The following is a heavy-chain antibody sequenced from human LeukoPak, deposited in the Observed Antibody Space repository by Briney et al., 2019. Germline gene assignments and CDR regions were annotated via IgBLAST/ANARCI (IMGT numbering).Heavy chain of an antibody. CDR1: GYTFTSYD. J-gene: IGHJ4*02. D-gene: IGHD6-19*01. V-gene: IGHV1-46*03. CDR3: ASLAVAGIRGPLDY. CDR2: INPSGGST. Sequence: ASVKVSCKASGYTFTSYDINWVRQAPGQGLEWMGIINPSGGSTSYAQKFQGRVTMTRDTSTSTVYVELSSLRSEDTAVYYCASLAVAGIRGPLDYWGQGTLVTVSS.